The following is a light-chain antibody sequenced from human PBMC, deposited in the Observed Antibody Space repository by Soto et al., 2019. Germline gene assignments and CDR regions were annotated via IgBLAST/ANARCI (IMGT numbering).Light chain of an antibody. CDR2: LGS. J-gene: IGKJ4*01. V-gene: IGKV2-28*01. CDR1: QSLLHSNGYNY. CDR3: MQALQTPQVT. Sequence: DIVMTQSPLSLPVTPGESASISCRSSQSLLHSNGYNYLDWYLQKPGQSPQLLIYLGSNRASGVPDRFSGSGSGTDFTLKISRVEAEDVGVYYCMQALQTPQVTFGGGTKVEIK.